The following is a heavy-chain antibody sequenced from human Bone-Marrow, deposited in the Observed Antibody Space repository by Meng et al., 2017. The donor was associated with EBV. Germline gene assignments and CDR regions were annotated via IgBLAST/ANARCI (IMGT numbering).Heavy chain of an antibody. D-gene: IGHD3-10*01. V-gene: IGHV1-69*01. Sequence: QVRVGQSGAEVKKPGSSVTVSCKTSGGTFTSDAISWVRQAPGQGLEWMGGLIPMSGAPNYAQKFQGRITITADESTSTHYMDLSSLRSEDTAVYYCASESGRGYTPDYWGQGTLVTVSS. CDR1: GGTFTSDA. CDR2: LIPMSGAP. CDR3: ASESGRGYTPDY. J-gene: IGHJ4*02.